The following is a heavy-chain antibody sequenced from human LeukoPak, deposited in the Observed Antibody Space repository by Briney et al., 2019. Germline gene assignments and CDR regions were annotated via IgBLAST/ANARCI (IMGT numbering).Heavy chain of an antibody. CDR2: ISSSSTYI. J-gene: IGHJ5*02. Sequence: PGGSLRLSCAASGFTFSSYSMNWVRQAPGKGPEWVSSISSSSTYIYYADSLKGRFTISRDNAKNSLYLQMDSLRAGDTAVYYCAREAITGTFGFDPWGQGTLVTVSS. CDR3: AREAITGTFGFDP. CDR1: GFTFSSYS. V-gene: IGHV3-21*01. D-gene: IGHD1-7*01.